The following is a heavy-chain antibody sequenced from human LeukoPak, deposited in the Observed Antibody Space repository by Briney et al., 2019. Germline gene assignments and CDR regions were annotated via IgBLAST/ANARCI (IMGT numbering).Heavy chain of an antibody. Sequence: GTLRLSCTTSKFNFNSYGMTWVRQAPGKGLEWVSSISGSGGSTQYAASVQGRFTISRDNSENTLYLQMNSLRAEDTAVYYCAKDPNGDYIGTFDIWGQGTMVTVSS. D-gene: IGHD4-17*01. CDR2: ISGSGGST. CDR1: KFNFNSYG. V-gene: IGHV3-23*01. J-gene: IGHJ3*02. CDR3: AKDPNGDYIGTFDI.